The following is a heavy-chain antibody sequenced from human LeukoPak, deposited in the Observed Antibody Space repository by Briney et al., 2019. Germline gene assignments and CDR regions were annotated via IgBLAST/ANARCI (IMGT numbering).Heavy chain of an antibody. V-gene: IGHV3-20*04. J-gene: IGHJ4*02. D-gene: IGHD2-15*01. CDR1: GFTFGDYG. CDR2: INWNGDST. CDR3: ARVGWSTESYYFDY. Sequence: GGSLRLSCAASGFTFGDYGMSWVRQPPGKGLEWVSAINWNGDSTGYADSVKGRFTISRDNAKNSLYLQMSSLRAEDTALYYCARVGWSTESYYFDYWGQGTLVTVSS.